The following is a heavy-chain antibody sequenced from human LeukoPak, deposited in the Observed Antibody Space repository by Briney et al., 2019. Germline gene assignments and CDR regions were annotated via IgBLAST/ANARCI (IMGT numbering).Heavy chain of an antibody. V-gene: IGHV3-23*01. Sequence: GGSLTLPCAASGFTFSIYAVIWVRQAPGKGLEGVSAISGCGGSTYYADTVKGRFTISRDNSKNTLYQQMNTLRAEDTAGYYCAKTVTMVRGVSITFWFDPWGEGTLVTVSS. CDR2: ISGCGGST. CDR1: GFTFSIYA. CDR3: AKTVTMVRGVSITFWFDP. J-gene: IGHJ5*02. D-gene: IGHD3-10*01.